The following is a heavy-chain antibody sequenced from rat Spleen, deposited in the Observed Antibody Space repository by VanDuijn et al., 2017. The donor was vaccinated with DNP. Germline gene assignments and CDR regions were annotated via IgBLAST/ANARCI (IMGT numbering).Heavy chain of an antibody. J-gene: IGHJ2*01. CDR2: ISTSGNRP. Sequence: EVHLVESGGGLVQPGRSLKLSCAASGFTFSDYNMAWVRQAPKMGLEWVATISTSGNRPYYPDSVKGRFTISRDNAKSSLYLQMNSLKSEDTATYYCARHSRTTAITEYFDYWGQGVMVTVSS. CDR3: ARHSRTTAITEYFDY. D-gene: IGHD1-9*01. V-gene: IGHV5-7*01. CDR1: GFTFSDYN.